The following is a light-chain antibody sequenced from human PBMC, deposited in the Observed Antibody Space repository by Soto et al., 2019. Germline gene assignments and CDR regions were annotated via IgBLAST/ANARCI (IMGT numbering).Light chain of an antibody. J-gene: IGLJ2*01. CDR1: SSDAGAYNF. CDR2: EVN. V-gene: IGLV2-14*01. Sequence: QSALTQPASVSGSPGQSITISCSGSSSDAGAYNFVSWYQQHPGKAPKLIIFEVNNRPSGVSNRFSGSKSGNMASLTISGLQSEDEPDYYCSSYKTTSTLVVFGGGTKVTVL. CDR3: SSYKTTSTLVV.